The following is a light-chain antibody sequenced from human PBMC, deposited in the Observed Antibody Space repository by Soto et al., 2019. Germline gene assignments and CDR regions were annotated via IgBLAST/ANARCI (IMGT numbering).Light chain of an antibody. CDR1: SSDVGGYSY. V-gene: IGLV2-8*01. J-gene: IGLJ1*01. CDR3: SSYAGSNKSV. CDR2: EVS. Sequence: QSVLTQPPSASGAPGPSVTISCTGTSSDVGGYSYVSWYQQHPGKAPKLMIYEVSKRPSGVPDRFSGSKSGNTASLTVSGLQPEDEADYYCSSYAGSNKSVFGSGTKVTVL.